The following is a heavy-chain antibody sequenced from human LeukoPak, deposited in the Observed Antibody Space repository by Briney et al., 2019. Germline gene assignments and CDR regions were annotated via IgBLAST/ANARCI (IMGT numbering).Heavy chain of an antibody. J-gene: IGHJ4*02. V-gene: IGHV4-59*08. CDR3: ARLSGAVFDY. Sequence: SETLSLTCTVSGGSLSSHYWSWIRQTPGKGLEWIGYIYYSGSTNYNPSLKSRVTISVDTCKNQFALKRSAVTAADTAVYYCARLSGAVFDYWGQGTLVTVSS. D-gene: IGHD1-26*01. CDR2: IYYSGST. CDR1: GGSLSSHY.